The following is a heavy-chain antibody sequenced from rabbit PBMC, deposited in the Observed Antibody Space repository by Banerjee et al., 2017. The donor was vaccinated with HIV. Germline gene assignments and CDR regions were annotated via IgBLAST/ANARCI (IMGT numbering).Heavy chain of an antibody. CDR3: ARDGAGYAGYGYARL. CDR1: GFDLSSGYD. D-gene: IGHD6-1*01. CDR2: INTISGDT. V-gene: IGHV1S45*01. J-gene: IGHJ4*01. Sequence: QEQLEESGGDLVKPGASLTLTCKASGFDLSSGYDMCWVRQAPGKGLEWIACINTISGDTVYATWAKGRFTISKTSWTTVTLQMTSLTAADTATYFCARDGAGYAGYGYARLWRPGTLVTVS.